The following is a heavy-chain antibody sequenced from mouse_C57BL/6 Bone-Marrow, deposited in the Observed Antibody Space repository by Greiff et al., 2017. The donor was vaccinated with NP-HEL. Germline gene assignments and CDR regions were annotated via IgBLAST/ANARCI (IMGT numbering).Heavy chain of an antibody. CDR3: ARRGSCYGNHGGYFDD. Sequence: QVQLQQPGAELVKPGASVKLSCKASGYTFTSYWMHWVKQRPGQGLEWIGMIHPNSGSTNYNEKFKSKATLTVDKSSSTAYMQLSSLTSEDSAVYYGARRGSCYGNHGGYFDDWGKGTTLTAAS. CDR1: GYTFTSYW. V-gene: IGHV1-64*01. J-gene: IGHJ2*01. D-gene: IGHD2-10*01. CDR2: IHPNSGST.